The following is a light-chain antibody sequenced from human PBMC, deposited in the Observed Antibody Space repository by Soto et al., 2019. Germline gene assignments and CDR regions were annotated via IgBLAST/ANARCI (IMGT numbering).Light chain of an antibody. CDR2: KAS. Sequence: IRMCQSPSTLPASVGDRVTITCRANQSISTWLAWYQQKPGKAPNLLIYKASRLETGVPSRLSGSGSGTEFTLTISFLQPDDFATYYCQQYNSYSPLTFGGGTKVDIK. V-gene: IGKV1-5*03. CDR3: QQYNSYSPLT. J-gene: IGKJ4*01. CDR1: QSISTW.